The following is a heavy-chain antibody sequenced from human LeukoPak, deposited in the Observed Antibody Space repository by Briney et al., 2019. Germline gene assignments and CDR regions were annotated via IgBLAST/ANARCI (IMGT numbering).Heavy chain of an antibody. V-gene: IGHV4-39*07. J-gene: IGHJ5*02. CDR3: ARGQLLPSGWFDP. CDR1: GGSISSSSYY. CDR2: IYYSGST. D-gene: IGHD3-22*01. Sequence: PSETLSLTCTVSGGSISSSSYYWGWIRQPPGTGLEWIGSIYYSGSTYYNPSLKSRVTISVDTSKNQFSLKLSSVTAADTAVYYCARGQLLPSGWFDPWGQGTLVTVSS.